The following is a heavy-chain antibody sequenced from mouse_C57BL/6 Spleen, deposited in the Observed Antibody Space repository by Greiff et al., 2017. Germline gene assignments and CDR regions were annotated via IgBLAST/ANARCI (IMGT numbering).Heavy chain of an antibody. CDR1: GYTFTDYN. CDR2: INPNNGGT. D-gene: IGHD3-2*02. V-gene: IGHV1-22*01. Sequence: VQLQQSGPELVKPGASVKMSCKASGYTFTDYNMHWVKQSHGKSLEWIGYINPNNGGTSSNQKFKGKATLTVNKSSSTAYMGLRSLTSEDSAVYYCARSRQLRLDLDDWGQGTSLTVSS. J-gene: IGHJ2*02. CDR3: ARSRQLRLDLDD.